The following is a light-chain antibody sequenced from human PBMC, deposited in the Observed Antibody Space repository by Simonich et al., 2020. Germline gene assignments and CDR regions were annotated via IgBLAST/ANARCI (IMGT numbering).Light chain of an antibody. J-gene: IGKJ3*01. CDR3: MQGTHWPPFT. V-gene: IGKV1-12*01. Sequence: DIQMTQSPSSVSASVGDRVTITCRASQGISSWLAWYQQKPGKAPKLLIYAASSLQSVVPSRFSGSGSGTDFTLKISRVEAEDVGVYYCMQGTHWPPFTFGPGTKVDIK. CDR2: AAS. CDR1: QGISSW.